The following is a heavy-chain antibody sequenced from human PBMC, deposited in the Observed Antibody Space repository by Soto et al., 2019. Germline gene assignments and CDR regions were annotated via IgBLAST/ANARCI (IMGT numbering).Heavy chain of an antibody. CDR1: GGTFSNYV. Sequence: QVQLVQSGAEVKKPGSSVKVSCKASGGTFSNYVVNWVRQAPGQGLEWMGRIIPISGAANYAQKFQGRVTITADKSTSTSYMELSSLRSEDTAMYYCARDPSTVNKLIGVWFDPWGQGTLVTVSS. D-gene: IGHD4-4*01. CDR2: IIPISGAA. V-gene: IGHV1-69*06. J-gene: IGHJ5*02. CDR3: ARDPSTVNKLIGVWFDP.